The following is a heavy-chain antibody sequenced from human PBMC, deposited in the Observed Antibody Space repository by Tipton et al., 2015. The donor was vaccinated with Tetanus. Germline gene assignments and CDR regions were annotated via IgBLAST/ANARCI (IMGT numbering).Heavy chain of an antibody. CDR3: AKEFQRARIRFFDS. D-gene: IGHD2-15*01. CDR1: GFTFRSYT. J-gene: IGHJ4*02. CDR2: IPFDGRNE. Sequence: SLRLSCAASGFTFRSYTMHWVRQAPGKGLEWVAVIPFDGRNERYADSVKGRFIISRDNSKNTLYLQMNSLRPEDTAVYYCAKEFQRARIRFFDSWGQGSQVTASS. V-gene: IGHV3-30*18.